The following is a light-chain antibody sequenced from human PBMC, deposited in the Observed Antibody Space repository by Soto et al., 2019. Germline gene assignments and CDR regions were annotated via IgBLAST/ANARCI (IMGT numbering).Light chain of an antibody. V-gene: IGKV3-11*01. Sequence: EIVLTQSPATLSLSPGERATLSCRASQSVSSYLAWYQQKPGQAPRLLIYDASNRATGIPARFSGSGSGTDLTLTISSLEPEDFAVYYCQQRSHWLLGTFGPGTKVDI. CDR1: QSVSSY. CDR3: QQRSHWLLGT. J-gene: IGKJ3*01. CDR2: DAS.